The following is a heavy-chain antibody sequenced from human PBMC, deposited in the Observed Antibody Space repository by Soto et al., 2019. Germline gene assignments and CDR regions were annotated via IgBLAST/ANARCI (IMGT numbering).Heavy chain of an antibody. V-gene: IGHV3-53*02. J-gene: IGHJ4*02. D-gene: IGHD6-19*01. CDR3: ARDRYSSGWYVNGFDY. CDR1: GFTVSSNY. Sequence: EVQLVETGGGLIQPGGSLRLSCAASGFTVSSNYMSWVRQAPGKGLEWVSVIYSGGSTYYADSVKGRFTISRDNSKNTLYLQMNSLRAEDTAVYYCARDRYSSGWYVNGFDYWGQGTLVTVSS. CDR2: IYSGGST.